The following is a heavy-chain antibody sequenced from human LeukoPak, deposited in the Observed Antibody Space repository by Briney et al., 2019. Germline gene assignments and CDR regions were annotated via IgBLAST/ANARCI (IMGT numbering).Heavy chain of an antibody. CDR3: ARGLTGDYRNWFDP. J-gene: IGHJ5*02. CDR2: INHSGST. CDR1: GGSFSGYY. V-gene: IGHV4-34*01. Sequence: SETLSLTCAVYGGSFSGYYWSWIRQPPGKGLEWIGEINHSGSTNYNPSLKSRVTISVDTSKNQFSLKLSSVTAADTAVYYCARGLTGDYRNWFDPWGQGTLVTVSS. D-gene: IGHD4-17*01.